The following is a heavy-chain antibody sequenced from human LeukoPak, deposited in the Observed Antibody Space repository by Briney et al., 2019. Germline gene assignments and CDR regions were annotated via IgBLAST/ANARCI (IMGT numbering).Heavy chain of an antibody. D-gene: IGHD2-15*01. CDR2: IYYTGNT. CDR3: ARLNIVVVVAATQYFDY. V-gene: IGHV4-39*01. J-gene: IGHJ4*02. Sequence: SETLSLTCTVSGDSIRNSVYSWVWIRQPPGKGLEWIGNIYYTGNTYYNPSLKGRVTISVDTSKNQFSLKLSSVTAADTAVYYCARLNIVVVVAATQYFDYWGQGTLVTVSS. CDR1: GDSIRNSVYS.